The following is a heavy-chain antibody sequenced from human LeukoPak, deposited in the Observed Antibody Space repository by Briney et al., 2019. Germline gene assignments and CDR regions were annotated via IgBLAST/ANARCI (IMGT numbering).Heavy chain of an antibody. Sequence: ASVKVSCKASGYSFTGYYIHWVRQAPGQGLEWMGWIHPSTGNPTYAQGFTGRFVFSLDTSVSTTYLQISSLKAEDTAVYYCARAYQRLGELSLPNYWGQGTLVTVSS. J-gene: IGHJ4*02. D-gene: IGHD3-16*02. CDR2: IHPSTGNP. CDR1: GYSFTGYY. V-gene: IGHV7-4-1*02. CDR3: ARAYQRLGELSLPNY.